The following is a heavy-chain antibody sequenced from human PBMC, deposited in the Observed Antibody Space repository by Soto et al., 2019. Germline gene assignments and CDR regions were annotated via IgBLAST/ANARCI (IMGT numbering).Heavy chain of an antibody. Sequence: QITLKESGPTLVKPTQTLTLTCTFSGFSLSTSGVGVGWIRQPPGKALEWLALIYWNDDKRYSPSLKSRLTLTMDTSKNQVVLTMTNMDPVDTATYYCAHRQCSSCSRRGYSYYFDYWGQGTLVTVSS. CDR3: AHRQCSSCSRRGYSYYFDY. CDR1: GFSLSTSGVG. V-gene: IGHV2-5*01. J-gene: IGHJ4*02. D-gene: IGHD6-13*01. CDR2: IYWNDDK.